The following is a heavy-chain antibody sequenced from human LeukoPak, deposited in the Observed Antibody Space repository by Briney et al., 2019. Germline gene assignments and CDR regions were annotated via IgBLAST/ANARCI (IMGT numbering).Heavy chain of an antibody. D-gene: IGHD2-15*01. CDR1: GFTFSSYD. Sequence: PGGSLRLSCAASGFTFSSYDMHWVRQAPGKGLEWVALISYDGSNKYYADSVKGRFTISRDNSKNTLYLQVNSVRAEDTAVYYCARDTSGYYDYWGQGALVTVSS. V-gene: IGHV3-30*03. CDR2: ISYDGSNK. CDR3: ARDTSGYYDY. J-gene: IGHJ4*02.